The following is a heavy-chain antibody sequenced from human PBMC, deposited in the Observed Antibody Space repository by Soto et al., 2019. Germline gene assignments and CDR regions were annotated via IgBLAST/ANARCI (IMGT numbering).Heavy chain of an antibody. D-gene: IGHD6-6*01. CDR2: ITGSGGDT. J-gene: IGHJ4*02. V-gene: IGHV3-23*01. CDR3: AKGSASGRPYYFDY. CDR1: GFTFGDYV. Sequence: GGSXRLSCAASGFTFGDYVMSWVRQAPGKGLEWVSAITGSGGDTYYADSVKGRFTISRDHSKNTLCLQMSSLRGEDTALYYCAKGSASGRPYYFDYWGQGTLVTVSS.